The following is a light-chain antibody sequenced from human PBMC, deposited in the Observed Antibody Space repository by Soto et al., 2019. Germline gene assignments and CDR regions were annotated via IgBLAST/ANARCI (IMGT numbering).Light chain of an antibody. Sequence: DIVLTQSPDSLAVSLGERATIHCKSSRSVFYGPDNMHFLAWYQQKPGQPPKLLIYWASIRQSGVPDRFSGSGSGTDFTLTISSLQAEDVAVYYCQQYYLTPLTFGGGTKVEVK. CDR3: QQYYLTPLT. CDR2: WAS. V-gene: IGKV4-1*01. CDR1: RSVFYGPDNMHF. J-gene: IGKJ4*01.